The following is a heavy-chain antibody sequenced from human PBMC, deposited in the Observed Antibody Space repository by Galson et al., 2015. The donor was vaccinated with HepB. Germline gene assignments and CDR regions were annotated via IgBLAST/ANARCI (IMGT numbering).Heavy chain of an antibody. CDR2: ISTGSSTK. Sequence: SLRLSCAAPGFTFSSYAMSWVRQAPGKGLEWVSYISTGSSTKYYADSVKGRLTISRDNAKSSLYLQLNSLRDEDTAVYYCARSLGRRGVDPQPYYFDYWGRGTLVTVSS. CDR1: GFTFSSYA. CDR3: ARSLGRRGVDPQPYYFDY. J-gene: IGHJ4*02. V-gene: IGHV3-48*02. D-gene: IGHD3-10*01.